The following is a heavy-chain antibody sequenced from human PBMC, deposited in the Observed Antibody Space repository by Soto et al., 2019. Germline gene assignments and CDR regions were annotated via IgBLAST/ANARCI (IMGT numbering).Heavy chain of an antibody. CDR2: IFSNDEK. CDR1: GFSLSNARMG. J-gene: IGHJ6*02. CDR3: ARAMGYSSSWYYYYGMDV. D-gene: IGHD6-13*01. Sequence: SGPTLVDPTETLTLTCTVSGFSLSNARMGVSWIRQPPGKALEWLAHIFSNDEKSYSTSLKSRLTISKDTSKSQVVLTMTNMDPVDTATYYCARAMGYSSSWYYYYGMDVWGQGT. V-gene: IGHV2-26*01.